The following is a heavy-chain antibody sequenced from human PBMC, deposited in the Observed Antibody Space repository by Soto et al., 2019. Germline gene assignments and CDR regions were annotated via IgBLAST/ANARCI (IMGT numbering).Heavy chain of an antibody. CDR1: GFTFSNHA. V-gene: IGHV3-23*01. CDR3: AKPYDFFRFDP. J-gene: IGHJ5*02. Sequence: PWGSLILPWTASGFTFSNHAISWVRQAPGKGLEWVSAISGSGGSTYYADSVKGRFTISRDNSKNTLYLQMNSPRAEDTAVYYCAKPYDFFRFDPWGQGPLVTVSS. CDR2: ISGSGGST. D-gene: IGHD3-3*01.